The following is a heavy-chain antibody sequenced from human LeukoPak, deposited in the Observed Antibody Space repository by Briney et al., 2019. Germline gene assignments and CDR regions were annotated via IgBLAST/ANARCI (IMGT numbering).Heavy chain of an antibody. D-gene: IGHD2-21*02. J-gene: IGHJ4*02. V-gene: IGHV3-30-3*01. CDR3: ARDPPRVVTPQGYY. CDR2: VSYDGSNK. Sequence: GGSLRLSCAASGFTFSNYVMHWVRQAPGKGLEWVAVVSYDGSNKYYADSVKGRFTISRDNSKNTLYLQINSLRAEDTAVYYCARDPPRVVTPQGYYGAKGTLVTVS. CDR1: GFTFSNYV.